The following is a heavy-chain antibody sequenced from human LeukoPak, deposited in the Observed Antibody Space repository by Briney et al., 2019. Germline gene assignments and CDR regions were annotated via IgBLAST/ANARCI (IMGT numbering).Heavy chain of an antibody. CDR2: MNPNSGNT. V-gene: IGHV1-8*01. D-gene: IGHD3-10*01. Sequence: GASVKVSCKASGYTFTSYDINWVRQATGQGLEWMGWMNPNSGNTGYAQKFQGRVTMTRNTSISTVYMELSSLRSEDTAVYYCARQTGSGTYLLSYYYGMDVWGQGTTVTVSS. CDR3: ARQTGSGTYLLSYYYGMDV. CDR1: GYTFTSYD. J-gene: IGHJ6*02.